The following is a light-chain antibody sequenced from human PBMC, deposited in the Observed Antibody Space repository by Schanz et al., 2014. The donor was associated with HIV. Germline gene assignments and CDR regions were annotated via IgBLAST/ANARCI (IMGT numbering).Light chain of an antibody. CDR3: SSSGGSNNFVI. CDR1: SSNVGGYNY. Sequence: LTQPPSASGSRGQSVAISCTGSSSNVGGYNYVSWYQQHPGKAPKLMIYEVDKRPSGVPDRFSGSKSGNTASLTVSGLQAEDEADYYCSSSGGSNNFVIFGGGTKLTVL. CDR2: EVD. V-gene: IGLV2-8*01. J-gene: IGLJ2*01.